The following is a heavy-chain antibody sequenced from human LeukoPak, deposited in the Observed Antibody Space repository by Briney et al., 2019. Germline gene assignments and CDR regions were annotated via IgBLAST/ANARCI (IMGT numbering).Heavy chain of an antibody. V-gene: IGHV4-30-4*08. D-gene: IGHD1-26*01. Sequence: SETLSLTCTVSGGSVSDNGFFWGWIRQPPGKGLEWIGYIYYSGSTYYNPSLKSRVTISVDTSKNQFSLKLSSVTAADTAVYYCARELRYSGYDSYGGYSGSYDAFDIWGQGTMVTVSS. CDR1: GGSVSDNGFF. CDR2: IYYSGST. CDR3: ARELRYSGYDSYGGYSGSYDAFDI. J-gene: IGHJ3*02.